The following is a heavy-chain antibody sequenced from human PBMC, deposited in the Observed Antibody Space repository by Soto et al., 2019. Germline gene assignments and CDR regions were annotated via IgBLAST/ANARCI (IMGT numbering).Heavy chain of an antibody. Sequence: XGTLSLTCSVSGGSMNYYYWSWIRQPAGKGLEWIGYIYHSGTAEYNPSLKSRVTLSVDTSKSQFSLKMSSVTTADTAVYYCARDRAIISAPTKEYVFEIWGQGTMVTVSS. V-gene: IGHV4-59*01. J-gene: IGHJ3*02. CDR3: ARDRAIISAPTKEYVFEI. CDR1: GGSMNYYY. CDR2: IYHSGTA. D-gene: IGHD5-12*01.